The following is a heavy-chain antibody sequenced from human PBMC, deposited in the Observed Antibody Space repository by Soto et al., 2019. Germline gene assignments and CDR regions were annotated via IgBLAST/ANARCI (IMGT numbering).Heavy chain of an antibody. CDR1: GFTFHTYA. V-gene: IGHV3-23*01. CDR3: AKDLRDWGFFDY. J-gene: IGHJ4*02. CDR2: LSGSGGST. D-gene: IGHD3-16*01. Sequence: GGCLRLSCAASGFTFHTYAMGWVRQAPGKGLEWVSSLSGSGGSTNYAGSVKGRFSISRDNSKDTLYLQMNNLRPEDTAMYYCAKDLRDWGFFDYWGLGTLVTVSS.